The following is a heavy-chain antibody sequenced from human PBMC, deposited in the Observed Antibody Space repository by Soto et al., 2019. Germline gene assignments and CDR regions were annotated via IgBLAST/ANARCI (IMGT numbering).Heavy chain of an antibody. J-gene: IGHJ6*04. CDR1: GFSFSSYD. CDR2: VSRNGINT. CDR3: AITYYDFDL. Sequence: EGQLVQSGGGLVQPGGSLRLSCAASGFSFSSYDLFWVRQAPGKGLEYVSAVSRNGINTYYANSVKGRFNISRDNSKIIMYLQMVTLRTEDMAVYYCAITYYDFDLWRTGTTVIVSS. D-gene: IGHD3-3*01. V-gene: IGHV3-64*01.